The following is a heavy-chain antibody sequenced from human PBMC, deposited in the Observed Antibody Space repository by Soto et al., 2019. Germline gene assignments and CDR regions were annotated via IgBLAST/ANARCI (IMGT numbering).Heavy chain of an antibody. Sequence: PSETLSLTCAVSGGSISSGDYYWSWIRQPPGKGLEWIGYIYYSGSTYYNPSLKSRVTISVDTSKNQFSLKLSSVTAADTAVYYCARAFPNGWFDPWGQGTLVTVSS. CDR2: IYYSGST. CDR3: ARAFPNGWFDP. V-gene: IGHV4-30-4*01. CDR1: GGSISSGDYY. J-gene: IGHJ5*02. D-gene: IGHD2-8*01.